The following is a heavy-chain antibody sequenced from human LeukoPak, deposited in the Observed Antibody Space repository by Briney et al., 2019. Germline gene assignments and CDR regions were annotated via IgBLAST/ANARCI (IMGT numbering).Heavy chain of an antibody. D-gene: IGHD3-10*01. CDR3: AGRTMVRATRDPSDFDY. Sequence: SETLSLTCTVSGGSISTSSYYWGWIRQPPGKGLEWIGSIYYSGSTYYNPSLKSRVTISVDTSKNQFSLKLSSVTAADTAVYYCAGRTMVRATRDPSDFDYWGQGTLVTVSS. CDR2: IYYSGST. J-gene: IGHJ4*02. CDR1: GGSISTSSYY. V-gene: IGHV4-39*01.